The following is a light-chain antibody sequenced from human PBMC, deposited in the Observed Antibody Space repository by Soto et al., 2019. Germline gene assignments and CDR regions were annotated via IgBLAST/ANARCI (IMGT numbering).Light chain of an antibody. CDR3: QQRSSWPFT. V-gene: IGKV3-11*01. J-gene: IGKJ3*01. CDR1: QDINSY. Sequence: EIVLTQSPATLSLSPGERATLSCRASQDINSYLAWYQQKPGQAPRLLIYATSNRATGIPARFSGSGSGTDFTLSISSLEPEDFAVYYCQQRSSWPFTFGPGTKVDI. CDR2: ATS.